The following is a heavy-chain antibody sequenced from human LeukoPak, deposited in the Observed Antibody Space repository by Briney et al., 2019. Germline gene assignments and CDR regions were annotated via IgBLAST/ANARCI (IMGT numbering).Heavy chain of an antibody. CDR2: IFYIGNT. CDR3: ARGGQYDDFDY. Sequence: SETLSLTCTVSGVSISSFFWSWIRQPPGKGLEWVGYIFYIGNTKFNPSLESRVTISLDTSKKQFSLKLSTVTAADTAVYYCARGGQYDDFDYWGQGTLVTVSS. CDR1: GVSISSFF. J-gene: IGHJ4*02. V-gene: IGHV4-59*01. D-gene: IGHD3-16*01.